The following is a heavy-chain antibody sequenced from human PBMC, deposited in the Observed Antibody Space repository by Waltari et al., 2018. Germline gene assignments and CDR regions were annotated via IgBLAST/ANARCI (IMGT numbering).Heavy chain of an antibody. CDR3: ARAVSIDRIAVVTHFDY. CDR1: GASVRSGDFC. Sequence: QVQLQESGPGLVKPSQPLALTCAVSGASVRSGDFCWSWIRQPPGKGLGWIGFICYSGRTYHHQSLKSRLSMSVDTSKNQFARSRTAVTSADTAMYYCARAVSIDRIAVVTHFDYWGQGTLVTVSS. CDR2: ICYSGRT. D-gene: IGHD3-22*01. V-gene: IGHV4-30-4*08. J-gene: IGHJ4*02.